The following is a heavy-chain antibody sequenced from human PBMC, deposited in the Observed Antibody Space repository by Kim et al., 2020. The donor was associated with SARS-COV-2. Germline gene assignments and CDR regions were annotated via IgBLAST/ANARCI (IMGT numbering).Heavy chain of an antibody. Sequence: SETLSLTCTVSGGSISSGGYYWSWIRQHPGKGLEWIGYIYYSGSTYYNPSLKSRVTISVDTSKNQFSLKLSSVTAADTAVYYCARGHVGGYFDWLLHIAGFDYWGQGTLVTVSS. V-gene: IGHV4-31*03. CDR2: IYYSGST. CDR1: GGSISSGGYY. CDR3: ARGHVGGYFDWLLHIAGFDY. D-gene: IGHD3-9*01. J-gene: IGHJ4*02.